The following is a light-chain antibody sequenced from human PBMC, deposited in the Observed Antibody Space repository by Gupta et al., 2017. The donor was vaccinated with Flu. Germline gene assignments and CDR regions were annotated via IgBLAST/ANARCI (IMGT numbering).Light chain of an antibody. V-gene: IGLV4-69*01. CDR3: QTWGTDIPKV. CDR1: SGHSNYA. CDR2: IDSGGGH. Sequence: QLVVTQSPSASASLGASVKLTCTLSSGHSNYAIAWHQQRPEKGPRYLMKIDSGGGHPKGDGIPDRFSGSSSGAERYLTISSLQSEGEADYYWQTWGTDIPKVFGAGTKVTVL. J-gene: IGLJ3*02.